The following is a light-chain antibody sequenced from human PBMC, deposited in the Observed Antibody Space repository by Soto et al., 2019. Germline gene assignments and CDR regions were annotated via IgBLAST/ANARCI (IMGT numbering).Light chain of an antibody. CDR1: TGAVTSGHY. CDR2: DTA. Sequence: QTVVTQEPSVTVSPGGTVTLTCGSSTGAVTSGHYPYWFQQKPGQAPKTLIYDTANKHSWTPAPFSGSLLGGKAALTLSGAQPEDEAEYYCLLSYGGARRVFGGGTKLTVL. V-gene: IGLV7-46*01. J-gene: IGLJ2*01. CDR3: LLSYGGARRV.